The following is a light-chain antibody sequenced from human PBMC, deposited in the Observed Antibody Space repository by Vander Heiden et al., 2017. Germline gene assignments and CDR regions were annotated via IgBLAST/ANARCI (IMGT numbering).Light chain of an antibody. Sequence: SYELTQPPSVSVSPGQTARITCSGDALPKQYAYWYQQKPGQAPVLVIYKDSERPSGIPERFSGSSSGTTVTLTISGVQAEDEADYYCQSADSSGTHCWVFGGGTKLTVL. CDR1: ALPKQY. CDR3: QSADSSGTHCWV. V-gene: IGLV3-25*03. J-gene: IGLJ3*02. CDR2: KDS.